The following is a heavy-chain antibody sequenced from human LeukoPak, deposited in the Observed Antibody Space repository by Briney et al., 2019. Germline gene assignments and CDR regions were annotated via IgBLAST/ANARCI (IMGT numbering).Heavy chain of an antibody. CDR1: GFTFSSYA. CDR2: ISGSGGGT. CDR3: AKDGSGWFWGYFDY. Sequence: GGSLRLSCAASGFTFSSYAMSWVRQAPGKGLEWISAISGSGGGTYYADSVEGRFTISRDNSKNTLYLQMNSLRAEDTAVYYCAKDGSGWFWGYFDYWGQGTLVTVSS. V-gene: IGHV3-23*01. D-gene: IGHD6-19*01. J-gene: IGHJ4*02.